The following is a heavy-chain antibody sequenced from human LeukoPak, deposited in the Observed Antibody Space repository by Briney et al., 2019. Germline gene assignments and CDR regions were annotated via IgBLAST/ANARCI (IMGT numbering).Heavy chain of an antibody. CDR1: GDSVSSNSAA. CDR3: ARGLVVSWLSATYNWFDP. CDR2: TYYRSKWYN. V-gene: IGHV6-1*01. J-gene: IGHJ5*02. Sequence: SQTLSLTCAISGDSVSSNSAAWNWIRQSPSRGLEWLGRTYYRSKWYNDYAVSVKSRITINPDTSKNQFSLQLNSVTPEDTAVYYCARGLVVSWLSATYNWFDPWGQGTLVTVSS. D-gene: IGHD3-22*01.